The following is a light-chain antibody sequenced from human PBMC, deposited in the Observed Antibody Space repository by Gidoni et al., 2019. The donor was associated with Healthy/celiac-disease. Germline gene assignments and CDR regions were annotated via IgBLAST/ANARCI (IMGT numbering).Light chain of an antibody. J-gene: IGKJ1*01. Sequence: DIQMTQSPSSLSASVGDRVTITCRARQSISSYLNWYQQKPGKAPKLLIYAASSLQSGVPPRFSGSGSGTDFTLTISSLQPEDFATYYCQQSYSTPRTFGQGTKVEIK. CDR3: QQSYSTPRT. CDR1: QSISSY. CDR2: AAS. V-gene: IGKV1-39*01.